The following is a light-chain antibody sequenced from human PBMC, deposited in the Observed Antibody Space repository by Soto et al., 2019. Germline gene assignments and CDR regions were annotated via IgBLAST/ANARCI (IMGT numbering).Light chain of an antibody. J-gene: IGLJ1*01. Sequence: SYELTQPPSVSVSPGQTASITCSGDKLGDKYTSWYHQKPGQSPVLVIYQDNKRPSGIPERFSGSTSGNTATLTISGTQTMDESDYYCQAWDGSTAVFGAGTKLTVL. CDR3: QAWDGSTAV. V-gene: IGLV3-1*01. CDR2: QDN. CDR1: KLGDKY.